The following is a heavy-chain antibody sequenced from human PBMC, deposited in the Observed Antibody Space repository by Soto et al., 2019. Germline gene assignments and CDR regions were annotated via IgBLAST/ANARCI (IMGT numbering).Heavy chain of an antibody. D-gene: IGHD2-8*01. CDR3: ARDQYAVGGDF. CDR2: INSYNGKT. V-gene: IGHV1-18*01. Sequence: QVQLVQSGVEVKRPGASVKVSCKASGSTFTDYGVSWVRQAPGQGLEWMGWINSYNGKTNYAKKVQGTVTMTTDTSTATAYMELRSLKYDDTAVYYCARDQYAVGGDFWGLGTLVTVSS. J-gene: IGHJ4*02. CDR1: GSTFTDYG.